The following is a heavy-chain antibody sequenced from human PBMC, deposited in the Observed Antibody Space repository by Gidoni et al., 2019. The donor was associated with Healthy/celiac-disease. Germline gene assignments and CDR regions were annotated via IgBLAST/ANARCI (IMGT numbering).Heavy chain of an antibody. V-gene: IGHV4-39*01. CDR3: ASRYSVRDY. D-gene: IGHD2-21*01. CDR2: IYYSGST. Sequence: LHLQESGPGLVKPSETLSLTSTVSGVSISSRSYYWGLILQRPGKGLECIGSIYYSGSTYYNPSRKSRVTISVDTSKNQFSLKRSSVTAADTAVYYCASRYSVRDYWGQGTLVTVSS. J-gene: IGHJ4*02. CDR1: GVSISSRSYY.